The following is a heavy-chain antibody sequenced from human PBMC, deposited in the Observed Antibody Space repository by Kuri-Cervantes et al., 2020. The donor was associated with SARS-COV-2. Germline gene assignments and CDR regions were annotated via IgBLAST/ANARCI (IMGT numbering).Heavy chain of an antibody. D-gene: IGHD3-3*01. J-gene: IGHJ4*02. CDR2: ISYDGSNK. CDR1: GFTFSSYA. CDR3: AKDVLEWFFDY. V-gene: IGHV3-30*07. Sequence: LSLACAASGFTFSSYAMHWVRQAPGKGLEWVAVISYDGSNKYYADSVKGRFTISRDNSKNTLYLQMNSLRAEDTAVYYCAKDVLEWFFDYWGQGTLVTVSS.